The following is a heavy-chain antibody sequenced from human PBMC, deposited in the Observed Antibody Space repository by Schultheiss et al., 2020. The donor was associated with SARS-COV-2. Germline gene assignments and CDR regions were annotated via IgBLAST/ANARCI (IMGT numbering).Heavy chain of an antibody. Sequence: ASVKVSCKASGGTFSSYAISWVRQAPGKGLEWMGGFDPEDGETIYAQKFQGRVTMTEDTSTDTAYMELSSLRSEDTAVYYCATDWSPRSMRSKWGQGTLVTVSS. CDR3: ATDWSPRSMRSK. CDR2: FDPEDGET. D-gene: IGHD2/OR15-2a*01. CDR1: GGTFSSYA. V-gene: IGHV1-24*01. J-gene: IGHJ4*02.